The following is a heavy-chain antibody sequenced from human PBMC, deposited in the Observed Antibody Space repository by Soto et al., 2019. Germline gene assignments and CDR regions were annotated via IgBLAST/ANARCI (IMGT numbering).Heavy chain of an antibody. V-gene: IGHV1-69*13. CDR1: GGTFSSYA. CDR3: AREAPATVVTPGGYYFDY. D-gene: IGHD4-17*01. CDR2: IIPIFGTA. J-gene: IGHJ4*02. Sequence: SVKVSCKASGGTFSSYAISWVRQAPGQGLEWMGGIIPIFGTANYAQKFQGRVTITADESTSTAYMELSSLRSEDTAVYYCAREAPATVVTPGGYYFDYWGQGTLVAVSS.